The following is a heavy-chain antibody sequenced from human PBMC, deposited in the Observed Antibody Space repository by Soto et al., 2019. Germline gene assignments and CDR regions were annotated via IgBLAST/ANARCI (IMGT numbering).Heavy chain of an antibody. CDR3: AADPPYAYSGYPRGSPL. V-gene: IGHV1-46*01. CDR2: INPSGGST. J-gene: IGHJ4*02. Sequence: GASVKVSCKASGYTFTSYYMHWVRQAPGQGLEWMGIINPSGGSTGYAQKFQERVTITRDMSTSTAYMELSSLRSEDTAVYYCAADPPYAYSGYPRGSPLWGQGTLVTVSS. D-gene: IGHD5-12*01. CDR1: GYTFTSYY.